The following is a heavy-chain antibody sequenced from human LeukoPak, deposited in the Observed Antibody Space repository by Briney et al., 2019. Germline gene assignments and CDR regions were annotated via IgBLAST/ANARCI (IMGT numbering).Heavy chain of an antibody. CDR1: GYTFTGYY. CDR3: AREVYDSSGPSFDY. V-gene: IGHV1-2*02. D-gene: IGHD3-22*01. CDR2: INPNSGGT. J-gene: IGHJ4*02. Sequence: GASVKVSCKASGYTFTGYYMHWVRQAPGQGLEWMGWINPNSGGTNYAQKFQGRVTMTRDTSISTAYMELSRLRSDDTAVCYCAREVYDSSGPSFDYWGQGTLVTVSS.